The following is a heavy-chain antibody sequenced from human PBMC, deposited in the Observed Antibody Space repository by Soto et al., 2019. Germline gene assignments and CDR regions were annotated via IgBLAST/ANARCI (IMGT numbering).Heavy chain of an antibody. CDR1: GLTLHELS. V-gene: IGHV1-24*01. Sequence: ASVKVSCKVSGLTLHELSIHWVRQSPGKGLEWMGGFDPAEGENIYAQQFQGRITMTEDPFTDIAFMDVTSLRSEDTAVYFCATVRATLLLGSTYYFDHWGQGTLVTVSS. CDR2: FDPAEGEN. D-gene: IGHD2-15*01. CDR3: ATVRATLLLGSTYYFDH. J-gene: IGHJ4*02.